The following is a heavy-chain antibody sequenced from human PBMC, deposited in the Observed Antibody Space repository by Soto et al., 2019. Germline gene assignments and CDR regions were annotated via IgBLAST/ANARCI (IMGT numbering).Heavy chain of an antibody. CDR1: GYTFTSYA. CDR3: ARSSDTYYYDSSGYFHY. CDR2: INAGNGNT. J-gene: IGHJ4*02. Sequence: ASVKVSCKASGYTFTSYAMHWVRQAPGQRLEWMGWINAGNGNTKYSQKFQGRVTITRDTSASTAYMELSSLRSEDTAVYYCARSSDTYYYDSSGYFHYWGQGTLVTVSS. D-gene: IGHD3-22*01. V-gene: IGHV1-3*01.